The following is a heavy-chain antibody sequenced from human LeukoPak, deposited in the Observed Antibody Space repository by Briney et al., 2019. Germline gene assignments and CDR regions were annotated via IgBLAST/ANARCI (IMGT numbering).Heavy chain of an antibody. Sequence: SGGSLRLSCAASGFTFSNAWMSWVRQAPGKGLEWVGRIKSKTDGGTTDYAALVKGRFTISRDDSKNTLYLQMNSLKTEDTAVYYCTTGEYYDSSGRANDYWGQGTLVTVSS. CDR1: GFTFSNAW. J-gene: IGHJ4*02. CDR2: IKSKTDGGTT. D-gene: IGHD3-22*01. V-gene: IGHV3-15*01. CDR3: TTGEYYDSSGRANDY.